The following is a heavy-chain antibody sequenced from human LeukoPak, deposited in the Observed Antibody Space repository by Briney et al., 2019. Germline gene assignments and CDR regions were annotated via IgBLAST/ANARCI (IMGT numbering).Heavy chain of an antibody. J-gene: IGHJ4*02. CDR2: IYHSGST. D-gene: IGHD2-2*01. V-gene: IGHV4-38-2*02. Sequence: IPSETLSLTCTVSGYSISSGYYWGWIRQPPGKGLEWIGSIYHSGSTYYNPSLKSRVTISVDTSKNQFSLKLSSVTAADTAVYYCARGCSSTSCRSLHPVRAWGQGTLVTVSS. CDR3: ARGCSSTSCRSLHPVRA. CDR1: GYSISSGYY.